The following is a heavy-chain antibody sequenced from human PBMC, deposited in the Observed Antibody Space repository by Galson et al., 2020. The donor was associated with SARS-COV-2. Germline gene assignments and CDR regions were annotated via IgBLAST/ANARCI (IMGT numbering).Heavy chain of an antibody. D-gene: IGHD2-21*02. CDR3: ASVHDYYFDY. CDR1: GGTFNTYT. CDR2: ITPILGIT. Sequence: SVKVSCKASGGTFNTYTITWVRQAPGQGLEWMGRITPILGITDYAQKFQGRVTITADKSTSTAYMELSSLRSEDTAIYYCASVHDYYFDYWGQGTLVTVSS. V-gene: IGHV1-69*02. J-gene: IGHJ4*02.